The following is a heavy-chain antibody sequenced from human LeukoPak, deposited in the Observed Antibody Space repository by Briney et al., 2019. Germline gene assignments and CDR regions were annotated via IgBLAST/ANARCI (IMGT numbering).Heavy chain of an antibody. V-gene: IGHV1-18*04. CDR2: INTYSGTT. CDR3: ARDVEIHMDY. Sequence: GASVKVSCKASGYTFSSYGISWVRQAPGQGLQWMGWINTYSGTTDYAHNLQDRVTLTAHASTSTAYMELRSLRSEDTAVYYCARDVEIHMDYWGQGTLVTVSS. CDR1: GYTFSSYG. J-gene: IGHJ4*02. D-gene: IGHD1-7*01.